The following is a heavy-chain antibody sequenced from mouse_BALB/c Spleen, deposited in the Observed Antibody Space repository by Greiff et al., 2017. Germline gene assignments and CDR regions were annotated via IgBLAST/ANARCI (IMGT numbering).Heavy chain of an antibody. V-gene: IGHV1-5*01. CDR1: GYSFTSYW. CDR2: IYPGNSDT. CDR3: TRRAYYYGSSPYYFDY. D-gene: IGHD1-1*01. J-gene: IGHJ2*01. Sequence: VQLQQSGTVLARPGASVKMSCKASGYSFTSYWMHWVKQRPGQGLEWIGAIYPGNSDTSYNQKFKGKAKLTAVTSASTAYMELSSLTNEDSAVYYCTRRAYYYGSSPYYFDYWGQGTTLTVSS.